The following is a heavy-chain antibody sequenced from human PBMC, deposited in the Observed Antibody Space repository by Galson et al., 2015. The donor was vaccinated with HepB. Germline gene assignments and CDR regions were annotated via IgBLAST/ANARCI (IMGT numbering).Heavy chain of an antibody. CDR1: GGTFSSYT. V-gene: IGHV1-69*04. D-gene: IGHD5-12*01. J-gene: IGHJ4*02. Sequence: SVKVSCKASGGTFSSYTISWVRQAPGQGLEWMGRIIPILGIANYAQKFQGRVTITADKSTSTAYMELSSLRSEDTAVYYCARDLGPDIVATISVPYFDYWGQGTLVTVSS. CDR2: IIPILGIA. CDR3: ARDLGPDIVATISVPYFDY.